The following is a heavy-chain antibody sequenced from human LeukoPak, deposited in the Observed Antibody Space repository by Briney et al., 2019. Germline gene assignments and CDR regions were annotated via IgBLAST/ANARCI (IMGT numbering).Heavy chain of an antibody. CDR3: ARGSSSWLDYYMDV. CDR1: GGSISSGGYS. V-gene: IGHV4-30-4*07. Sequence: SQTLSLTCAVSGGSISSGGYSWTWVRQPPGKGLECVGHVYYSGSTYYNPSLKSRVTISIETSKNQFSLKLSSVTAADTAVYYCARGSSSWLDYYMDVWGKGTTVTVS. D-gene: IGHD6-13*01. CDR2: VYYSGST. J-gene: IGHJ6*03.